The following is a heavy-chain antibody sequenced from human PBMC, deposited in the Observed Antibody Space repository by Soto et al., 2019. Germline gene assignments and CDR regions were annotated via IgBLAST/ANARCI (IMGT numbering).Heavy chain of an antibody. Sequence: QVQLVQSGAEVKKPGSSVKVSCKASGGTFSSYAISWVRQAPGQGLEWMGGIIPIFGTANYAQKFQGRVTITADESTSTAYMELSSMRSKDTAVYYCARDGRVWFGEFKESPNFDYWGQGTLVTVSS. CDR3: ARDGRVWFGEFKESPNFDY. D-gene: IGHD3-10*01. V-gene: IGHV1-69*01. J-gene: IGHJ4*02. CDR1: GGTFSSYA. CDR2: IIPIFGTA.